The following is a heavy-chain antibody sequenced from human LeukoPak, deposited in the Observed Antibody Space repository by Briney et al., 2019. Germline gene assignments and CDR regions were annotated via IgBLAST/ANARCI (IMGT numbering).Heavy chain of an antibody. D-gene: IGHD1-26*01. CDR3: VRDLGGRSGH. CDR1: GFTFSSNW. V-gene: IGHV3-74*01. Sequence: PGGSLRLSCAASGFTFSSNWMHWVRQAPGKGLVWVSRTNEDGSITNYADSVKGRFTISRDNAKNTLYLQMNSLRVEDTAMYHCVRDLGGRSGHWGQGTLVTVSS. J-gene: IGHJ4*02. CDR2: TNEDGSIT.